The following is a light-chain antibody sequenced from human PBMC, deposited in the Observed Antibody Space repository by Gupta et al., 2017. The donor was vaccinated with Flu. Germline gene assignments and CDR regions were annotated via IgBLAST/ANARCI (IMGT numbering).Light chain of an antibody. CDR1: SSEFSAHDR. V-gene: IGLV2-11*01. CDR3: FTDAGSATWV. J-gene: IGLJ1*01. Sequence: SAPTQPRSLPGSPGQSATISCTGSSSEFSAHDRVSWYQQPPCKAPKPLLYDVTRWPAGVPVRFSVSKSGNTASLTISEHAVEAAADYYLFTDAGSATWVFGAGTEVTVL. CDR2: DVT.